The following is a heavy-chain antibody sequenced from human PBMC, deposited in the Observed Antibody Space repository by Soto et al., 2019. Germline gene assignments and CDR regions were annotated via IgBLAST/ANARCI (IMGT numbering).Heavy chain of an antibody. Sequence: QVQMQESGPGLVEPSQTLSLTCSVSGDSIASGGHYWSWIRQHPGKGLEWIGYIYHSGSAYYTPSLKSRITMSVDTSQNQFSLKVTSVTAADTAVYYCARGVDGYNNYFDSWGPGTLVTVPS. CDR1: GDSIASGGHY. CDR2: IYHSGSA. V-gene: IGHV4-31*03. J-gene: IGHJ4*02. CDR3: ARGVDGYNNYFDS. D-gene: IGHD5-12*01.